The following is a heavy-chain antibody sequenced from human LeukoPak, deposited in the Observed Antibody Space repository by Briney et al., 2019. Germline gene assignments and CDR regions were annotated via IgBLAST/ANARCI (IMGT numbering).Heavy chain of an antibody. Sequence: GGSLRLSCAASGFTFDSYAMNWVRQAPGKGLEWVSGISANGGSTYYADSVKGRFTISRSNSKNTLCLQMNSLRAEDTAVYYCAKAGATTIAARPRIFSFWGQGILVTVSS. D-gene: IGHD6-6*01. V-gene: IGHV3-23*01. J-gene: IGHJ4*02. CDR3: AKAGATTIAARPRIFSF. CDR1: GFTFDSYA. CDR2: ISANGGST.